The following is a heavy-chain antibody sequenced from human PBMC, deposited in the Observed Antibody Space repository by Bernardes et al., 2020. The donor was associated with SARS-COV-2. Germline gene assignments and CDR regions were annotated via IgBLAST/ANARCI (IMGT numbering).Heavy chain of an antibody. CDR1: GFTFSSYN. D-gene: IGHD3-22*01. Sequence: GGSLRLSCAASGFTFSSYNMNWVRQAPGKGLEWVTGLSTDGSTIRCADSVKGRFTISRDNAKNTVYLQMNSLRAEDTAVYYCARGSGYYYFDYWGQGALVTVSS. J-gene: IGHJ4*02. CDR2: LSTDGSTI. CDR3: ARGSGYYYFDY. V-gene: IGHV3-74*01.